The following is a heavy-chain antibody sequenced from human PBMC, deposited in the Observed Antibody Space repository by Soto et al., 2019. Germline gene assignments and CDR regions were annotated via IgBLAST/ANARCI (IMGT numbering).Heavy chain of an antibody. CDR3: GRCSSTSCHVGADY. CDR2: ISFDGNNK. D-gene: IGHD2-2*01. CDR1: GFTFSSYA. V-gene: IGHV3-30-3*01. Sequence: QVQLVESGGGVVQPGRSLRLSCAASGFTFSSYALHWVRQAPGRGLEWVALISFDGNNKYYANSVKGRFTISRDNSKNTLYLQMSSLRAEDTAVYYCGRCSSTSCHVGADYWGQGTLVTVSS. J-gene: IGHJ4*02.